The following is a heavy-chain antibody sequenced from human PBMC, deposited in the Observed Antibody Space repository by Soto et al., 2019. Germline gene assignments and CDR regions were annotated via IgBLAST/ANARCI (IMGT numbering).Heavy chain of an antibody. Sequence: SETLSLTCTVSGGSISRYDWSWIRQAPGKKLEWIGYIYSSGATNYNPSLKSRVTMSRDTSKNQFSLKLSSVTTADTAVYYCARDHSSGWVNWFDPWGQGTLVTVSS. D-gene: IGHD3-22*01. CDR1: GGSISRYD. J-gene: IGHJ5*02. V-gene: IGHV4-59*01. CDR2: IYSSGAT. CDR3: ARDHSSGWVNWFDP.